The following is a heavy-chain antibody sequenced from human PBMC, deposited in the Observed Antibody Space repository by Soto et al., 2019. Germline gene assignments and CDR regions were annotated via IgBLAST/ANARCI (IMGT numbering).Heavy chain of an antibody. CDR2: ISYDGTNK. D-gene: IGHD7-27*01. J-gene: IGHJ4*02. CDR3: ARDPKTSGGQHWAFNYFDS. CDR1: GFSFSISP. Sequence: GSLRLSCAASGFSFSISPMHWVRQAPGKGPEWVALISYDGTNKFYADSVKGRFTISRDNSKSTLYLQVDSLRPEDAAVYYCARDPKTSGGQHWAFNYFDSWGQGTLVTASS. V-gene: IGHV3-30-3*01.